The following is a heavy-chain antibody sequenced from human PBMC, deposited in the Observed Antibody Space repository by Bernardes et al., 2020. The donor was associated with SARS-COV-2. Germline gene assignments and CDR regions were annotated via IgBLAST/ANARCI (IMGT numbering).Heavy chain of an antibody. J-gene: IGHJ6*02. CDR2: ISAYNGNT. CDR1: GYTFTSYG. V-gene: IGHV1-18*04. CDR3: ARDGYYYDSSGSPYYYYYGMDV. D-gene: IGHD3-22*01. Sequence: ASVKVSCMASGYTFTSYGISWVRQAPGQGLEWMGWISAYNGNTNYAQKLQGRVTMTTDTSTSTAYMELRSLRSDDTAVYYCARDGYYYDSSGSPYYYYYGMDVWGQGTTVTVSS.